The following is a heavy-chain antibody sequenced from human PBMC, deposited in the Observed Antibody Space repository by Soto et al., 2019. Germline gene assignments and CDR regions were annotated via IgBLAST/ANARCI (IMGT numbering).Heavy chain of an antibody. V-gene: IGHV3-33*01. CDR2: IWYAGSNK. J-gene: IGHJ4*02. Sequence: QVQLVESGGGVVQPGRSLRLSCAASGFTFSSYGMHWVRQAPGKGLEWVAVIWYAGSNKYYADSVKGRFTISRDNSKNTLYLQVNSLRAEDTAVYYCARDRYSSGWYDLDYWGQGTLVTVSS. CDR3: ARDRYSSGWYDLDY. CDR1: GFTFSSYG. D-gene: IGHD6-19*01.